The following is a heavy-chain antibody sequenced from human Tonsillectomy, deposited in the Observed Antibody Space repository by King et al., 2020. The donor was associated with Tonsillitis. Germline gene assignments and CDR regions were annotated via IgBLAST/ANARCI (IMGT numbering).Heavy chain of an antibody. V-gene: IGHV3-23*04. CDR3: AKHRPQGTWGGAIYHFDY. J-gene: IGHJ4*02. Sequence: VQLVESGGGLVQPGGSLRLSCAASGFTFSSYGMSWVRQAPGKGLEWVSAISGSGGTTYYADSVKGRFTISRDNSKNTLYLQMNSLRAEDTAVYYCAKHRPQGTWGGAIYHFDYWGQGTLVTVFS. CDR1: GFTFSSYG. CDR2: ISGSGGTT. D-gene: IGHD3-10*01.